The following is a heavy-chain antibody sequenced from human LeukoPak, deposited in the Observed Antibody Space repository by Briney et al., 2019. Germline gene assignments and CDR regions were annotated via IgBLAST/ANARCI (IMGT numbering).Heavy chain of an antibody. Sequence: PGGSLRLSCSASGFTFSSYAMHWVRQAPGKGLEYVSAISRNGGSTYYADSVKGRFTISRDNSKNTLYLQMSSLRAEDTAVYYCVKTQQWLPRTDAFDIWGQGTMVTVSS. CDR3: VKTQQWLPRTDAFDI. V-gene: IGHV3-64D*06. J-gene: IGHJ3*02. CDR2: ISRNGGST. CDR1: GFTFSSYA. D-gene: IGHD6-19*01.